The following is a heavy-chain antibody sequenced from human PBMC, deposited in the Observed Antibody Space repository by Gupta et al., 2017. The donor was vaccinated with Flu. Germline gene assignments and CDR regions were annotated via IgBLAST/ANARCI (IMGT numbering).Heavy chain of an antibody. J-gene: IGHJ4*02. CDR3: ARDPYRDYVDY. CDR1: GDSISSYY. Sequence: QVQLQESGPGLVKPSETLSLNCTVSGDSISSYYWSWIRQPAGKGLEWIGRIYITGTTNYTPSLKSRITMSMDTSKNQFSLKLRSVTAADTAVYYCARDPYRDYVDYWGQGTLVTVSS. CDR2: IYITGTT. D-gene: IGHD2-21*01. V-gene: IGHV4-4*07.